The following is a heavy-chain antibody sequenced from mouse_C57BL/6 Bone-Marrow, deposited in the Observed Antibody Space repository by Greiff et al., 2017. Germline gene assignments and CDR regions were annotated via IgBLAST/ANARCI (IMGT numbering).Heavy chain of an antibody. CDR2: INPNNGGT. D-gene: IGHD1-1*01. CDR3: ARSPYYGSSCWYFDV. J-gene: IGHJ1*03. CDR1: GYTFTDYN. V-gene: IGHV1-18*01. Sequence: EVKLPESGPELVKPGASVKIPCKASGYTFTDYNMDWVKQSHGKSLEWIGDINPNNGGTIYNQKFKGKATLTVDKSSSTAYMELRSLTSEDTAVYYCARSPYYGSSCWYFDVWGTGTTVTVSS.